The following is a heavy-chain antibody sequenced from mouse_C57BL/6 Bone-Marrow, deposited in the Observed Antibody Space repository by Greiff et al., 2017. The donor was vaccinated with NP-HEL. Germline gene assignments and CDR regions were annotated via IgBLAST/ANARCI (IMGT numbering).Heavy chain of an antibody. V-gene: IGHV1-26*01. CDR2: INPNNGGT. Sequence: VQLQQSGPELVKPGASVKISCKASGYTFTDYYMHWVKQSHGKSLEWIGDINPNNGGTSYNQKFKGKATLTVDKSSSTAYMELRSLTSEDSADYYSARSYDYGSRYGYFEGWGTGTTVTV. J-gene: IGHJ1*03. CDR1: GYTFTDYY. D-gene: IGHD2-4*01. CDR3: ARSYDYGSRYGYFEG.